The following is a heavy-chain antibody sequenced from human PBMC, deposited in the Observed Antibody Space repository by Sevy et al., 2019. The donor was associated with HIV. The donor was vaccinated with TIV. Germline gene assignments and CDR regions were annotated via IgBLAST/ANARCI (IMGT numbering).Heavy chain of an antibody. J-gene: IGHJ4*02. V-gene: IGHV1-2*02. CDR1: GYSFTAYY. D-gene: IGHD4-17*01. Sequence: ASVKVSCKTSGYSFTAYYIHWVRQAPGQGLEWMGWMSPNTGDTNVAQKFQGRVTMARDTSITTAYLELSSLRSDDTAIYYCARAVYGEAKDYWGQVTLVTVS. CDR2: MSPNTGDT. CDR3: ARAVYGEAKDY.